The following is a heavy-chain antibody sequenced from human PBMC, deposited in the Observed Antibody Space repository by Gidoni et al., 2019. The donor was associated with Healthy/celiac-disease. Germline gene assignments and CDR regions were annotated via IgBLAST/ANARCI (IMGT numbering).Heavy chain of an antibody. V-gene: IGHV3-30-3*01. CDR1: GFTFRSYA. CDR3: ARVPSIAAAGPPHDAFDI. Sequence: QVQLVESGGGVVQPGRSLRLSCAASGFTFRSYAMHWVRQAPGKGLEWVAVISYDGSNKYYADSVKGRFTISRDNSKNTLYLQMNSLRAEDTAVYYCARVPSIAAAGPPHDAFDIWGQGTMVTVSS. J-gene: IGHJ3*02. CDR2: ISYDGSNK. D-gene: IGHD6-13*01.